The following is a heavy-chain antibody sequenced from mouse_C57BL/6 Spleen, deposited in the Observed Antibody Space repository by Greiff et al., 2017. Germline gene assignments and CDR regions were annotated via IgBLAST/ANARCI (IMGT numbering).Heavy chain of an antibody. J-gene: IGHJ2*01. CDR2: ISRGGDYT. CDR1: GFTFSSYA. Sequence: EVHLVESGAGLVKPGGSVKLSCAASGFTFSSYAMSWVSQTPEKRLEWVAYISRGGDYTYYADTVKGRVTISRDNARNTLYLQLSGLKSEDTAMYYCPGEGDLGFDYWGQGTTLTVSS. CDR3: PGEGDLGFDY. V-gene: IGHV5-9-1*02. D-gene: IGHD3-3*01.